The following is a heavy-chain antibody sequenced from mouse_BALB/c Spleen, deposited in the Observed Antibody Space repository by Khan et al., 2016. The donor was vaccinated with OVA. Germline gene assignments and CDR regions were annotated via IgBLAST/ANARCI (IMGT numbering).Heavy chain of an antibody. J-gene: IGHJ3*01. D-gene: IGHD2-1*01. CDR3: ATHYGNPFAY. CDR1: GFNINDTY. CDR2: IDPPNDDS. V-gene: IGHV14-3*02. Sequence: VQLMQSGAELVKPGASVNLSCSASGFNINDTYIHWVKQRPEQGLAWIGRIDPPNDDSKFGPKFQDQATLTADTSSNTAYLQLTSLTSEDTAVYYCATHYGNPFAYWGQGTLVTVAA.